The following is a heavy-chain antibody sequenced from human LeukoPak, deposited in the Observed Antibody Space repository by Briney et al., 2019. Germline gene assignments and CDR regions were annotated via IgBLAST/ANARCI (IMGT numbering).Heavy chain of an antibody. CDR1: GFTFDDYA. V-gene: IGHV3-23*01. Sequence: GGSLRLSCAASGFTFDDYAMSWVRQTPGKGLEWVSAISGSGGSTYYADSVKGRFTISRDNSKNTLYLQMNSLRAEDTAVYYCAKDRGDCSGGSCYSLDNWFDPWGQGTLVTVSS. D-gene: IGHD2-15*01. CDR3: AKDRGDCSGGSCYSLDNWFDP. CDR2: ISGSGGST. J-gene: IGHJ5*02.